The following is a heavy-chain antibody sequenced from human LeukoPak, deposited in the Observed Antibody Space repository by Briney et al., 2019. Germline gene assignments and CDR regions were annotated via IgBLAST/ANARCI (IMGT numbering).Heavy chain of an antibody. D-gene: IGHD3-22*01. V-gene: IGHV3-9*01. CDR2: ISWNSGSI. Sequence: PGRSLRLSCAASGFTFDDYAMHWVRQAPGKGLEWVSGISWNSGSIGYADSVKGRFTISRDNAKNSLYLQMNSLRAEDTALYYCAKDTSYRWDDSSGYPDYCGQGTLVTVSS. CDR3: AKDTSYRWDDSSGYPDY. J-gene: IGHJ4*02. CDR1: GFTFDDYA.